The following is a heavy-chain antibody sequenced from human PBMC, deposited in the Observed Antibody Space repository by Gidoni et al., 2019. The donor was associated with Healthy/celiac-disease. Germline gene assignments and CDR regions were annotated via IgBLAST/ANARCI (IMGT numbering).Heavy chain of an antibody. CDR1: GGSISSYY. CDR2: TYYSGST. CDR3: ARGGGYSSGWHDAFDI. D-gene: IGHD6-19*01. V-gene: IGHV4-59*01. J-gene: IGHJ3*02. Sequence: QVQLQESGPGLVKPSETLSLTCTVSGGSISSYYWSWIRQPPGKGLEWIGYTYYSGSTNYNPSLKSRVTISVDTSKNQFSLKLSSVTAADTAVYYCARGGGYSSGWHDAFDIWGQGTMVTVSS.